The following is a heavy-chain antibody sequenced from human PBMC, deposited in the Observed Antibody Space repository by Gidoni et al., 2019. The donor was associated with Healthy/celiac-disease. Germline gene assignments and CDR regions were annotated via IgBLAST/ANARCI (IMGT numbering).Heavy chain of an antibody. Sequence: QVQLVQSGAEVKKPGSSVKVSCKASGVTFSSYAISWVRQAPGQGIEWMGGIVPIFGTANYAQKFQGRVTITADKSTSTAYMELSSLRSEDTAVYYCASWTHVRGDDYYFDYWGQGTLVTVSS. CDR1: GVTFSSYA. D-gene: IGHD3-10*01. CDR3: ASWTHVRGDDYYFDY. J-gene: IGHJ4*02. CDR2: IVPIFGTA. V-gene: IGHV1-69*06.